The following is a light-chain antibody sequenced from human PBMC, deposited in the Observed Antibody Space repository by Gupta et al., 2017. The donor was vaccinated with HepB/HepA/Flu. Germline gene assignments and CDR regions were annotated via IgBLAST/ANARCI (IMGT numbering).Light chain of an antibody. V-gene: IGKV3-11*01. CDR3: QHRVNCPPA. CDR2: DAS. J-gene: IGKJ2*01. CDR1: QSVGTS. Sequence: EIVLTQSPATLSLSPGGRATLSCRASQSVGTSLAWYEHKPGQAPKLHIYDASNRAAGIPARFSGGGSGTDFTLTISSLEPEDFAVYYCQHRVNCPPAFGQGTKLEIK.